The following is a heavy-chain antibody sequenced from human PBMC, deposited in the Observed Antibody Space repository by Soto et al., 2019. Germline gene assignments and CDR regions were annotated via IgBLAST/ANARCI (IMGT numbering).Heavy chain of an antibody. V-gene: IGHV1-24*01. CDR1: GYSLTELS. CDR2: YELEKGET. D-gene: IGHD3-10*01. J-gene: IGHJ4*02. Sequence: ASVKVACKVSGYSLTELSIQWVGQALGQGLERTGGYELEKGETIYEQKFQGRVTMNEDSPSDTPLLQLRSLRSDDTAVYYPSPEVGRSHQFEYWGQ. CDR3: SPEVGRSHQFEY.